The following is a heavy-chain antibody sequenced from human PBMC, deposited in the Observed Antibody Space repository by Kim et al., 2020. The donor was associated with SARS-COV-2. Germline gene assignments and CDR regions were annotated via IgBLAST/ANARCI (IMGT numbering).Heavy chain of an antibody. Sequence: GGSLRLSCAASGFTFSSYGMHWVRQAPGKGLEWVAVIWYDGSNKYYADSVKGRFTISRDNSKNTLYLQMNSLRAEDTAVYYCARGLRFRQGYYYYYGMDVWGQGTTVTVSS. V-gene: IGHV3-33*01. CDR3: ARGLRFRQGYYYYYGMDV. D-gene: IGHD6-13*01. J-gene: IGHJ6*02. CDR2: IWYDGSNK. CDR1: GFTFSSYG.